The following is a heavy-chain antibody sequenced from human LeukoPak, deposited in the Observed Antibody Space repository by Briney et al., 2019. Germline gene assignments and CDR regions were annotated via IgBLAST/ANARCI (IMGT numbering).Heavy chain of an antibody. CDR1: GFTFDDYG. Sequence: GSLRLSCAASGFTFDDYGMSWVRQAPGKGLEWVSGINWNGGSTGYADSVKGRFTISRDNSKNTLYLQMNSLRAEDTAVYYCAKDMVGYYGSDFDYWGQGTLVTVSS. CDR3: AKDMVGYYGSDFDY. D-gene: IGHD3-10*01. J-gene: IGHJ4*02. CDR2: INWNGGST. V-gene: IGHV3-20*04.